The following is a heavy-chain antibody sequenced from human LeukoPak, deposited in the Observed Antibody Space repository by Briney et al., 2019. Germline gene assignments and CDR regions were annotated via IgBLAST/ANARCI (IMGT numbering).Heavy chain of an antibody. CDR3: ARDLYVAASAWSWFDP. CDR1: GGSFSGYY. J-gene: IGHJ5*02. Sequence: PSETLSLTCAVYGGSFSGYYWSWIRQPPGKGLEWIGEINHSGSTNYNPSLKSRVTISVDTSKNQFSLKMASVTAADTAVYYCARDLYVAASAWSWFDPWGQGTLVTVSS. D-gene: IGHD6-13*01. CDR2: INHSGST. V-gene: IGHV4-34*01.